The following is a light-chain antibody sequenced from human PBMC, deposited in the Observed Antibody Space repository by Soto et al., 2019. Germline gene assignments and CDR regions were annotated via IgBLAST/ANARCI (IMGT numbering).Light chain of an antibody. CDR1: QDISSY. V-gene: IGKV1-9*01. J-gene: IGKJ4*01. CDR3: QQLSSSPLT. Sequence: IQLTQSPTPLSASVGDRVTLTCRASQDISSYLAWYQQKPGKAPKLLIYATSTLQSGVPSRFSGSGSGTDFALTISSLQPEDFATYYCQQLSSSPLTFGGGTKVDIK. CDR2: ATS.